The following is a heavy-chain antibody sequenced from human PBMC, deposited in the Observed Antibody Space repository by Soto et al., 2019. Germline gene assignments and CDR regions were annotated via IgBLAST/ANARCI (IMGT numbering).Heavy chain of an antibody. CDR1: GGSISSGGYY. Sequence: PSETLSLTCTVSGGSISSGGYYWSWIRQHPGKGLEWIGYIYDSGSTYYNPSLKSRVTISVDTSKNPLSLRLSSVTAADTAVYYCARVGEYSTSSLGAPTALSFDYWGQGTLVTVSS. CDR2: IYDSGST. J-gene: IGHJ4*02. CDR3: ARVGEYSTSSLGAPTALSFDY. D-gene: IGHD6-6*01. V-gene: IGHV4-31*03.